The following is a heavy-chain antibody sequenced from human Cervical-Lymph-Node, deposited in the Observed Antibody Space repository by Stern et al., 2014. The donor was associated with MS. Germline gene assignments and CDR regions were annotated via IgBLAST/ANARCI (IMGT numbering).Heavy chain of an antibody. Sequence: QVQLVQSGAEVKKPGSSVKVSCKASGGTFSSYAINWVRQAPGQGPEWMGWVIPSFGTANYAQKFQGRVTITADESTSTAYMELSSLRSEDTAVYYCARDSRHYDASYYFDSWGQGTLVTVSS. CDR2: VIPSFGTA. D-gene: IGHD3-16*01. CDR3: ARDSRHYDASYYFDS. V-gene: IGHV1-69*01. CDR1: GGTFSSYA. J-gene: IGHJ4*02.